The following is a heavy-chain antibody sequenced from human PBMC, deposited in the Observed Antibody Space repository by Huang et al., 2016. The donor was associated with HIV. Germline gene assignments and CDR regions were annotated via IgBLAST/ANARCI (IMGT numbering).Heavy chain of an antibody. CDR2: ISYDGSNK. V-gene: IGHV3-30*18. CDR1: GFSFSTYG. J-gene: IGHJ4*02. CDR3: AKDGADEEWDIDY. Sequence: VQLVESGGGVVQPGRSLSIACAASGFSFSTYGLHWVRQAPGKGLEWVVVISYDGSNKYYAHSVKGRFTISRDTSENKVYLQMNSLRHEDTAVYYCAKDGADEEWDIDYWGQGTLVTVSS. D-gene: IGHD1-26*01.